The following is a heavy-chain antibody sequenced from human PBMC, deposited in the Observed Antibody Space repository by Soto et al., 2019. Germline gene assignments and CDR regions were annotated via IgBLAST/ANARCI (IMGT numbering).Heavy chain of an antibody. V-gene: IGHV1-2*02. CDR1: GYTFTAYS. CDR2: FNPNSGDT. CDR3: AREASAVISLDY. D-gene: IGHD6-19*01. J-gene: IGHJ4*02. Sequence: QVQLVHSEAEVKKPGASVKVSCKASGYTFTAYSMHWVRQAPGQGLEWVGWFNPNSGDTIYAQKFQGRVTLNRDKYIGTAYMELYSLTSDDTAVYYCAREASAVISLDYWGQGTLVTVSS.